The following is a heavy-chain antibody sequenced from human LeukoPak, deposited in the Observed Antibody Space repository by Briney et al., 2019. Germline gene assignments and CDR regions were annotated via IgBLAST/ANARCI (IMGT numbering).Heavy chain of an antibody. J-gene: IGHJ5*02. Sequence: SSPSLVKPPPTLTLTGSSSGFGPYTSGVGVGWIRQPPGKALEWLAHIYWDEHRLYKPSLKSRSTITRGTSKNPGALTLANMDSEDTATYYYTHNNLLLVKAFDVWGPGILVTVSS. CDR1: GFGPYTSGVG. CDR3: THNNLLLVKAFDV. D-gene: IGHD2-15*01. V-gene: IGHV2-5*02. CDR2: IYWDEHR.